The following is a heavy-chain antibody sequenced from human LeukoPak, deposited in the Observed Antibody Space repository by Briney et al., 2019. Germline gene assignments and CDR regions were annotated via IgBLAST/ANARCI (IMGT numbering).Heavy chain of an antibody. CDR1: GFTFSSYW. Sequence: GGSLRLSCAASGFTFSSYWMHWVRQAPGKGLVWVSRINSDGSSSSYADSVKGRFTSSRDNAKNTVYLQMNSLRAEDTAVYYCARVRVGGADYWGQGTLVTVSS. CDR2: INSDGSSS. CDR3: ARVRVGGADY. D-gene: IGHD1-26*01. V-gene: IGHV3-74*01. J-gene: IGHJ4*02.